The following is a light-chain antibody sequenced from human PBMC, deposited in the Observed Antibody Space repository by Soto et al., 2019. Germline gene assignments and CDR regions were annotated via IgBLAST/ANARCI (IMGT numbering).Light chain of an antibody. CDR1: QDIHTW. V-gene: IGKV1-12*01. Sequence: DMQMTQSPSSVSASLGDRVTITCRASQDIHTWLAWYQQKPGQAPKLLIYGASRLQSGVPSRFSGSGSGTDFTLTISSLQSEDFATYYCQQANSFPFTFGPGTKVDVK. CDR2: GAS. CDR3: QQANSFPFT. J-gene: IGKJ3*01.